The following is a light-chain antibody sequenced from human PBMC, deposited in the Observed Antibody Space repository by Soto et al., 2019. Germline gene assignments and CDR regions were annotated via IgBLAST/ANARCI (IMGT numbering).Light chain of an antibody. V-gene: IGKV4-1*01. CDR3: QQYYSTPYT. CDR2: WAS. Sequence: DIVMTQSPDSLAVSLGERATIYCKSSQSVLYSSNNKNYLAWYQQKPGQPPILLIYWASARESGVPDRFSGSGSGTAFTLTLSSLQAEDVAVYYCQQYYSTPYTFGQGTKLEIK. CDR1: QSVLYSSNNKNY. J-gene: IGKJ2*01.